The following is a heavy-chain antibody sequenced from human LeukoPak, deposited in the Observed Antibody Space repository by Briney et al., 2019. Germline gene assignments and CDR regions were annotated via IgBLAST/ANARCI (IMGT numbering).Heavy chain of an antibody. Sequence: SETLSLTCAVCGGSFSGYYWSWIRQPPGKGLEWIEEINHSGSTNYNPSLKSRVTISVDTSKNQFSLKLSSVTAADTAVYYCARATLIYYSGSYSQYFDYWGQGTLVTVSS. D-gene: IGHD1-26*01. CDR1: GGSFSGYY. CDR2: INHSGST. CDR3: ARATLIYYSGSYSQYFDY. V-gene: IGHV4-34*01. J-gene: IGHJ4*02.